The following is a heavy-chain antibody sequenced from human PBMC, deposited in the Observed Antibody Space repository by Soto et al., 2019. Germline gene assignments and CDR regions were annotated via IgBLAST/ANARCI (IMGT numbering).Heavy chain of an antibody. D-gene: IGHD3-10*01. V-gene: IGHV1-69*04. CDR2: IIPILGIA. J-gene: IGHJ3*02. CDR3: AREGGWFGELLSLDGAFDI. CDR1: GGTFSSYT. Sequence: SVKVSCKASGGTFSSYTISWVRQAPGQGLEWMGRIIPILGIANYAQKFQGRVTITADKPTSTAYMELSSLRAEDTAVYYCAREGGWFGELLSLDGAFDIWGQGTMVTVSS.